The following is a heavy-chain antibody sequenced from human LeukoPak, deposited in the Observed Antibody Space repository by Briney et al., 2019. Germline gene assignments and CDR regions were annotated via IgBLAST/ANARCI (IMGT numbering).Heavy chain of an antibody. D-gene: IGHD3-16*01. CDR2: IYYSGST. V-gene: IGHV4-39*01. J-gene: IGHJ4*02. CDR1: AGSIRSSSFF. Sequence: PSETLSLTCTVSAGSIRSSSFFWDWIRQPPGKGLEWIGSIYYSGSTYYNPSLKSRVTMSIDTSKNQFSLNLSSVTAADTAVYYCARGRDITGADFDYWGQGTLVTVSS. CDR3: ARGRDITGADFDY.